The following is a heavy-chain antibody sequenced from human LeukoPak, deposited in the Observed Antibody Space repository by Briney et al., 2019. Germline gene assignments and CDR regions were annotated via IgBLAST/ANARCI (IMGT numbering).Heavy chain of an antibody. D-gene: IGHD3-22*01. CDR3: ARATSDSSGYPVSDY. J-gene: IGHJ4*02. CDR1: GFTFSSYS. V-gene: IGHV3-48*04. CDR2: ISSSYNTI. Sequence: GGSLRLSCAASGFTFSSYSMNWVRQAPGKGLEWVSYISSSYNTIYYRDSVQGRFIISRDNAKNSLSLQMNSLRAEDSGIYYCARATSDSSGYPVSDYWGQGTLVTASS.